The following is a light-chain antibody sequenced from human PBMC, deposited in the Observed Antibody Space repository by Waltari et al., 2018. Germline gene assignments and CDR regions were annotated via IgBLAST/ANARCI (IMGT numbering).Light chain of an antibody. CDR2: RNN. CDR3: ASWDGSLGGVI. Sequence: QSVLSQPPSASGTPGQRVTISCSGTNYNIGNHYVNCYHQPPGTAPKLLIYRNNHRPSGVPDRFSGSKSGTSASLAISGLRSEDEADYYCASWDGSLGGVIFGGGTKLTVL. J-gene: IGLJ2*01. V-gene: IGLV1-47*01. CDR1: NYNIGNHY.